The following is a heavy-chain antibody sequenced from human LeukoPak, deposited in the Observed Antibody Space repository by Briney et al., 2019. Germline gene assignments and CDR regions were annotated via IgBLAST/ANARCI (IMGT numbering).Heavy chain of an antibody. CDR2: ISFSGEST. D-gene: IGHD5-24*01. Sequence: GGSLRLSCAASGFTFSNSAMTWVRQVPGKGLEWVSLISFSGESTFYAESVKGRFTIARDNSKDSLYLQMNSLRAEDTAIYYCAKDIQLSTWGLGTMVTVSS. CDR1: GFTFSNSA. V-gene: IGHV3-23*01. CDR3: AKDIQLST. J-gene: IGHJ3*01.